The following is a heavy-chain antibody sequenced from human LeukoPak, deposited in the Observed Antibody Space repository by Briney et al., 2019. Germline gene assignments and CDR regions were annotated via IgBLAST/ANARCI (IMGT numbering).Heavy chain of an antibody. CDR3: ASYSSRRPDAFDI. J-gene: IGHJ3*02. CDR1: GFTFSSYG. D-gene: IGHD6-13*01. V-gene: IGHV3-30*02. CDR2: IRYDGSNK. Sequence: GGSLRLSCAASGFTFSSYGMHWVRQAPGKGLEWVAFIRYDGSNKYYADSVKGRFTISRDNSKNTLYLQMNSLRAEDTAVYYCASYSSRRPDAFDIWGQGTMVTVSS.